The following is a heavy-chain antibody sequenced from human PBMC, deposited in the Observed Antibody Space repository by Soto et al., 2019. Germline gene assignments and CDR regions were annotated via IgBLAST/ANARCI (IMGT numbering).Heavy chain of an antibody. CDR3: ARVEYSSGWYYYYGMDV. CDR1: GGSISSYY. J-gene: IGHJ6*02. D-gene: IGHD6-19*01. CDR2: IYTSGST. V-gene: IGHV4-4*07. Sequence: QVQLQESGPGLVKPSETLSLTCTVSGGSISSYYWSWIRQPAGKGLEWIGRIYTSGSTNYNPSFKSRVTMSVDTSKNQFSLKLSSVTAADTAVYYCARVEYSSGWYYYYGMDVWGQGTTVTVSS.